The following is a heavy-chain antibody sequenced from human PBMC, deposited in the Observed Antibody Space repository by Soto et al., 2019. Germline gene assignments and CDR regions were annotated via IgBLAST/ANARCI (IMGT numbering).Heavy chain of an antibody. V-gene: IGHV5-10-1*01. CDR3: ARRSTYYYDSSGYSNYFDY. CDR2: IDPSDSYT. J-gene: IGHJ4*02. D-gene: IGHD3-22*01. Sequence: GESLKISCKGSGYSFTSYWISWVRQMPGKGLEWMGRIDPSDSYTNYSPSFQGHVTISADKSISTAYLQWSSLKASDTAMYYCARRSTYYYDSSGYSNYFDYWGQGNLVT. CDR1: GYSFTSYW.